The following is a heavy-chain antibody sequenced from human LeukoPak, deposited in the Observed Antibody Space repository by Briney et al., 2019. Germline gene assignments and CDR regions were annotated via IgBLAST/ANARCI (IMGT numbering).Heavy chain of an antibody. CDR3: ARDDYYNRGYYYYYYMDV. CDR2: ISYDGSNK. Sequence: GRSLRLSCAASGFTFSSYAMHWVRQAPGKGLEWVAVISYDGSNKYYADSVKGRFTISRDNAKNSLYLQMNSLRAEDTAVYYCARDDYYNRGYYYYYYMDVWGKGTTVTVSS. J-gene: IGHJ6*03. CDR1: GFTFSSYA. D-gene: IGHD1-26*01. V-gene: IGHV3-30*04.